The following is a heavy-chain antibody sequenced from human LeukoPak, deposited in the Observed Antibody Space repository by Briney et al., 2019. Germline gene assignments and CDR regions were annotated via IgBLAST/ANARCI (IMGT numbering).Heavy chain of an antibody. J-gene: IGHJ5*02. CDR2: INHSGST. CDR3: ARRLRVTIWKATSSNWFDP. CDR1: GGSFSGYY. Sequence: PSETLSLTCAVYGGSFSGYYWSWIRQPPGKGLEWIGEINHSGSTNYNPSLKSRVTISVDTSKNQFSLKLSSVTAADTAVYYCARRLRVTIWKATSSNWFDPWGQGTLVTVSS. D-gene: IGHD3-9*01. V-gene: IGHV4-34*01.